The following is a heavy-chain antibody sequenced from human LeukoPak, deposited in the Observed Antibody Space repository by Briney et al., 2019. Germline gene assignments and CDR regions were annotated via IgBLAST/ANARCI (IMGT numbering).Heavy chain of an antibody. J-gene: IGHJ6*03. CDR2: ISSSSTYI. CDR1: GFIFSSYS. V-gene: IGHV3-21*04. Sequence: GGSLRLSCAASGFIFSSYSMNWVRQAPGKGLEWVSSISSSSTYIYYADSVKGRFTISRDNAKNSLYLQMNSLRAEDTALYHCARNGDGSGSYYYYYMDVWGKGTTVTISS. D-gene: IGHD3-10*01. CDR3: ARNGDGSGSYYYYYMDV.